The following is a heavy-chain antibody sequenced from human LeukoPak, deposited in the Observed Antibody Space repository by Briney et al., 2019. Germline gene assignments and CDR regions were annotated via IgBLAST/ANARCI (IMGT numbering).Heavy chain of an antibody. J-gene: IGHJ6*04. CDR1: GFTFSDYS. CDR3: AELGITMIGGV. Sequence: GGSLRLSCAASGFTFSDYSMNWVRQAPGKGLEWVASTSSGSSWIYYADSVRGRFTISRDNAKNSLYLQMNSLRAEDTAVYYCAELGITMIGGVWGKGTTVTISS. V-gene: IGHV3-21*01. D-gene: IGHD3-10*02. CDR2: TSSGSSWI.